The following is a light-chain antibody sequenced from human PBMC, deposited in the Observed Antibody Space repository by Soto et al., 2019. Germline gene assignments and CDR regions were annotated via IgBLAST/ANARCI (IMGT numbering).Light chain of an antibody. CDR2: HVN. CDR1: SSNVGAYTF. J-gene: IGLJ2*01. CDR3: SAYGGNADVV. Sequence: QSALTQPRSVSGSPGQSVTISCTGTSSNVGAYTFVSWYQQHPGKAPNLIIYHVNKRPSGVPDRFSGSKSGNTASLTISGLQADDESDYYCSAYGGNADVVFGGGTKLTVL. V-gene: IGLV2-11*01.